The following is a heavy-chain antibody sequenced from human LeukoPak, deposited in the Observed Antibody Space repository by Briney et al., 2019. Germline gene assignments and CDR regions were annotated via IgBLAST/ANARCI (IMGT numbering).Heavy chain of an antibody. Sequence: PSETLSLTCAVYGGSFSGYYWSWIRQPPGKGLEWIGEINHSGSTNYNPSLKSRVTISVDTSKNQFSLKLSSVTAADTAVYYCATYSTYAFDIWGQGTMVTVSS. CDR1: GGSFSGYY. CDR3: ATYSTYAFDI. D-gene: IGHD2/OR15-2a*01. J-gene: IGHJ3*02. CDR2: INHSGST. V-gene: IGHV4-34*01.